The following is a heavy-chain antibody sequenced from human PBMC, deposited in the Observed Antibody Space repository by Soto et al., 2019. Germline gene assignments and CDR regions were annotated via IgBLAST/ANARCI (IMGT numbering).Heavy chain of an antibody. D-gene: IGHD6-19*01. J-gene: IGHJ4*02. CDR1: GGSFSGYY. CDR3: AKNGYNSGWGRYYFDY. CDR2: INHSGST. Sequence: SETLSLTCAVYGGSFSGYYWTWIRQPPGTGLEWIGEINHSGSTNYNPSLKSRVTISVDTSKNQFSLKLNSMTAADTAVYYCAKNGYNSGWGRYYFDYWGQGTLVTVSS. V-gene: IGHV4-34*01.